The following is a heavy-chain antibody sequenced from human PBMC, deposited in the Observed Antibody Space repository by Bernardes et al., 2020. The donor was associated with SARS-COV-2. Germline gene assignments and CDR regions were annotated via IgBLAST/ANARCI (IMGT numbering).Heavy chain of an antibody. J-gene: IGHJ4*02. V-gene: IGHV3-23*01. CDR2: ISGSGRNT. Sequence: GGSLRLSCAASGFTFSDSDLAWVRQAPGKGLDWVSSISGSGRNTYYAESVKGRFTISRDNSKNTLYLQMNNLRAEDTAVYFCARNLIRFDYWGQGTLVTVSS. CDR3: ARNLIRFDY. CDR1: GFTFSDSD.